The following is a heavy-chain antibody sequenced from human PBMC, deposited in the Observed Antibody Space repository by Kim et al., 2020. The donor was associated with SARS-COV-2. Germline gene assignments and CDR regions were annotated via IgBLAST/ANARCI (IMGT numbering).Heavy chain of an antibody. CDR3: ARDISPDFWSGYDHYGMDV. CDR2: ISSSSSYI. J-gene: IGHJ6*02. Sequence: GGSLRLSCAASGFTFSSYSMNWVRQAPGKGLEWVSSISSSSSYIYYADSVKGRFTISRDNAKNSLYLQMNSLRAEDTAVYYCARDISPDFWSGYDHYGMDVWGQGTTVTVSS. D-gene: IGHD3-3*01. V-gene: IGHV3-21*01. CDR1: GFTFSSYS.